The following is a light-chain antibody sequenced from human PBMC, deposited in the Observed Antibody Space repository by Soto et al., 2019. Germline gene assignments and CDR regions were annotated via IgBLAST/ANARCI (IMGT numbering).Light chain of an antibody. J-gene: IGKJ1*01. Sequence: AIRMTQSPSSLSASTGDRVTITCRASQGISSYLAWYQQKPGKAPKLLIYAASTLQSGVPSRFSGSGSETDFTLTICCLQSEDFATYYCQQYYSYPRTFGQGTKVDIK. V-gene: IGKV1-8*01. CDR1: QGISSY. CDR3: QQYYSYPRT. CDR2: AAS.